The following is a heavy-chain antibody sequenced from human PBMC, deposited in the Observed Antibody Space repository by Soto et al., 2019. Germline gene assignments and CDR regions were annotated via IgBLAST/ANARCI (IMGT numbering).Heavy chain of an antibody. CDR3: ARGRAYGSGRFAY. D-gene: IGHD3-10*01. J-gene: IGHJ4*02. Sequence: QVQLQQWGAGLLKPSETLSLTCAVYGGSFSGYYWSWIRQPPGKGLEWIGEINHSGSTNYNPSLKSRVPIPADTSKDHSSLKLRSVTAAGTAVYYCARGRAYGSGRFAYWGQGTLVPVSS. V-gene: IGHV4-34*01. CDR2: INHSGST. CDR1: GGSFSGYY.